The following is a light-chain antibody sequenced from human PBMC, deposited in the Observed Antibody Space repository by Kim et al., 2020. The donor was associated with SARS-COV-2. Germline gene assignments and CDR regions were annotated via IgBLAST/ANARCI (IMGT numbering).Light chain of an antibody. CDR1: SSDVGGYNF. Sequence: GQSINITCTGTSSDVGGYNFVSWYQQHPGKAPKNMIYDISKRPSSVSNRFSGSKSGNTASLTISGLQAEDEADYYCSSYTSSSTWVFGGGTQLTVL. J-gene: IGLJ3*02. CDR3: SSYTSSSTWV. CDR2: DIS. V-gene: IGLV2-14*04.